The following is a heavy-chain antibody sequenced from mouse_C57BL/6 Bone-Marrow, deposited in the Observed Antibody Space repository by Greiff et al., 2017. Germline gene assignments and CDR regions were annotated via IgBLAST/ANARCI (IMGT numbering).Heavy chain of an antibody. J-gene: IGHJ1*03. CDR2: IYPGDGDT. CDR1: GYAFSSSW. V-gene: IGHV1-82*01. D-gene: IGHD2-3*01. CDR3: ARSGDYDGYYGGYFDV. Sequence: QVQLQQSGPELVKPGASVKISCKASGYAFSSSWMNWVKQRPGKGLEWIGRIYPGDGDTNYNGKFKGKATLTADKSSSTASMQLSSLTSEDSAVYFCARSGDYDGYYGGYFDVWGTGTTVTVSS.